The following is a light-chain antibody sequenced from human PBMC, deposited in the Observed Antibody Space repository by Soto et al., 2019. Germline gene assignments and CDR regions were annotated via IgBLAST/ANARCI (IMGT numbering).Light chain of an antibody. CDR2: DNN. J-gene: IGLJ1*01. CDR1: SSNIGGNS. Sequence: QSVMTQPPSVSAAPGQKVTISCSGSSSNIGGNSVSWYQQLPGTAPKLVIYDNNQRPSGVPDRFSGSKSGISASLAISGLQSEDEADYSCAAWDDSLNGLVFGTGTKLTVL. V-gene: IGLV1-44*01. CDR3: AAWDDSLNGLV.